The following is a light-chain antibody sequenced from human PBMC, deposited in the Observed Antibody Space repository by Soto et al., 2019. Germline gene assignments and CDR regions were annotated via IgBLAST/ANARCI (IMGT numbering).Light chain of an antibody. Sequence: EVVLTQSPGTLSLSPGERATLSCRASQAVSSILLAWYQQKPGQAPRLLIYGASSRATGIPDRFSGSGSGTDFTLTVSRLEPEDFAVYYCQQYNNWPPGGTFGQGTKVEIK. V-gene: IGKV3-20*01. CDR3: QQYNNWPPGGT. J-gene: IGKJ1*01. CDR1: QAVSSIL. CDR2: GAS.